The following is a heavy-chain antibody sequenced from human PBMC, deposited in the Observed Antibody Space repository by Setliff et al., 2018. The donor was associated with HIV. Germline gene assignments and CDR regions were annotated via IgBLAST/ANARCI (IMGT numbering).Heavy chain of an antibody. CDR3: ARDATSEGYMDV. CDR1: GGSISTYY. J-gene: IGHJ6*03. V-gene: IGHV4-59*01. Sequence: SETLSLTCTVSGGSISTYYWSWIRQAPGRGLEWIGYIYYTGRTNYNPSLKSRVTMSLDSSKKQFSLKLSSVTAADTAVYFCARDATSEGYMDVWGKGTTVTVSS. CDR2: IYYTGRT.